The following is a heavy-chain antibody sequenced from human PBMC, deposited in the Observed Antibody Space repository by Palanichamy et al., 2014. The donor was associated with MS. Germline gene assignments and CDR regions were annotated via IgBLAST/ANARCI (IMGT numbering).Heavy chain of an antibody. V-gene: IGHV3-30*02. D-gene: IGHD6-13*01. CDR1: GFTFSSYG. CDR2: IRYDGSNK. CDR3: AKDPYSSSLY. J-gene: IGHJ4*02. Sequence: QVQLVEPGGGVVQPGGSLRLSCAASGFTFSSYGTHWVRQAPGKGLEWVAFIRYDGSNKYYTDSVKGRFTISRDNSENTLYLQMNSLRAEDTAVYYCAKDPYSSSLYWGQGTLVTVSS.